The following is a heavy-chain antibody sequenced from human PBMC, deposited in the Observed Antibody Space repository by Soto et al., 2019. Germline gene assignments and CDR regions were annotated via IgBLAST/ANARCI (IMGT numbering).Heavy chain of an antibody. CDR1: GFTFSSYS. CDR3: ARGVPDSSGYQVPPCW. J-gene: IGHJ4*02. CDR2: ISSSSSYI. V-gene: IGHV3-21*01. Sequence: EVQLVESGGGLVRPGGSLRLSCAASGFTFSSYSMNWVRQAPGKGLEWVSSISSSSSYIYYADSVKGRFTISRDKAKNSRDLKLNSLRAADNAVYYCARGVPDSSGYQVPPCWWGQGTLVTVSS. D-gene: IGHD3-22*01.